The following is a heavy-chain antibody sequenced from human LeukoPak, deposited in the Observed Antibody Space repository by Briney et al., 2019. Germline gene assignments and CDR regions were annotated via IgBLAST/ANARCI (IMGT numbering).Heavy chain of an antibody. J-gene: IGHJ4*02. V-gene: IGHV3-33*01. CDR2: IWYDGTNK. CDR1: GFTFSSYG. Sequence: TGGSLRLSCAASGFTFSSYGMHRVRQAPGKGLEWVAVIWYDGTNKYYADSVKGRFTISGDNSKNTLYLQMNSLRAEDTAVYYCVRVDSNGYYWTFEYWGQGTLVTVSS. CDR3: VRVDSNGYYWTFEY. D-gene: IGHD3-22*01.